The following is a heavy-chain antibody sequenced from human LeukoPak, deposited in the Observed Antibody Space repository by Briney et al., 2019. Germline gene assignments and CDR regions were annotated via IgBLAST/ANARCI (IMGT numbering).Heavy chain of an antibody. CDR1: GGSISSSNW. CDR2: IYHSGST. Sequence: SGTLSLTCAVSGGSISSSNWWSWVRQPPGKGLEWIGEIYHSGSTNYNPSLKSQVTISVDKSKNQFSLKLSSVTAADTAVYYCASSPGIAAAGVDYWGQGTLVTVSS. CDR3: ASSPGIAAAGVDY. D-gene: IGHD6-13*01. V-gene: IGHV4-4*02. J-gene: IGHJ4*02.